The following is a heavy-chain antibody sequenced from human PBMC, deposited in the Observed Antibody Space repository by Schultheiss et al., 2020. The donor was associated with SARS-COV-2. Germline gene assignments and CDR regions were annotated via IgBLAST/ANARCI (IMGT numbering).Heavy chain of an antibody. CDR3: ARQQIDDYGDPGSPYYYYGMDV. Sequence: GGSLRLSCKGSGYSFTSYWIGWVRQMPGKGLEWMGIIYPGDSDTRYSPSFQGQVTISADKSISTAYLQWSSLKASDTAMYYCARQQIDDYGDPGSPYYYYGMDVWGQGTTVTVSS. J-gene: IGHJ6*02. CDR2: IYPGDSDT. V-gene: IGHV5-51*01. CDR1: GYSFTSYW. D-gene: IGHD4-17*01.